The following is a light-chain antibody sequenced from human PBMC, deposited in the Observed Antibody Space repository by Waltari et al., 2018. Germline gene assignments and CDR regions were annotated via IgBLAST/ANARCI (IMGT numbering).Light chain of an antibody. V-gene: IGKV4-1*01. Sequence: DIVMTQSPDSLAVSLGERATINCRSTQNIMYSSNNQNFLAWYQQKPGQPPNLRIYWASTRQSGVPDRFTGSWSGTDFTLTISSLQPEDVATYYCQQYFVTPFTFGPGTKVEVK. CDR1: QNIMYSSNNQNF. CDR3: QQYFVTPFT. CDR2: WAS. J-gene: IGKJ3*01.